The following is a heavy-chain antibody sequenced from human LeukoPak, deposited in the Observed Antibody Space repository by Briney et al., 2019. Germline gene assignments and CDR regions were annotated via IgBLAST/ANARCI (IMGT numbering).Heavy chain of an antibody. V-gene: IGHV3-33*01. D-gene: IGHD6-6*01. CDR2: IWYDGSNQ. CDR1: GFTFRSHG. Sequence: PGGSLRLSCAASGFTFRSHGMHWVRQAPGKGLEWVAVIWYDGSNQYYSDSVKGRFTISRDNSKNTLDLQMNSLRAEDTAVYYCARDIGARRLDFWGQGTLVTVSS. J-gene: IGHJ4*02. CDR3: ARDIGARRLDF.